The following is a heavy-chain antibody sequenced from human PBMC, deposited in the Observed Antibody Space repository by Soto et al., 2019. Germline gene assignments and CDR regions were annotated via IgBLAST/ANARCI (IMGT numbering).Heavy chain of an antibody. Sequence: GGSLRLSCAASGFTFSNYGMHWVRQAPGKGLEWVAVISYDGSDKYHADSVRGRFTISRDNSKNTLYLQMNSLRGEDTAVYYCAKVRTTMVMNYFDYWGQGTLVTVSS. V-gene: IGHV3-30*18. CDR2: ISYDGSDK. D-gene: IGHD5-18*01. CDR1: GFTFSNYG. J-gene: IGHJ4*02. CDR3: AKVRTTMVMNYFDY.